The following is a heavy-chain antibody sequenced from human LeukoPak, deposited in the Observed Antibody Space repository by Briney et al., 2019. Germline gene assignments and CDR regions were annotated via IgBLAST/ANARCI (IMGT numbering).Heavy chain of an antibody. V-gene: IGHV3-49*04. CDR1: GFTFGGYA. CDR3: TRWRVTSMLYS. CDR2: IRGKAYGGTT. D-gene: IGHD2/OR15-2a*01. Sequence: GGSLRLSCTTSGFTFGGYAMAWVRQTPGKGLECVGSIRGKAYGGTTEYAASVKGRFTISRDDSRSIAYLQMNSLKIEDTAVYYCTRWRVTSMLYSWGQGTLVTVSS. J-gene: IGHJ4*02.